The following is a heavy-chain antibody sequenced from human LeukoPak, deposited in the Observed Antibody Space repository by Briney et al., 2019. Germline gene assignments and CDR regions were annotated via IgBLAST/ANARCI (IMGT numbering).Heavy chain of an antibody. V-gene: IGHV4-30-4*01. CDR1: GGSISSGDYY. CDR2: IYYSGST. Sequence: SQTLSLTCTVSGGSISSGDYYWSWIRQPPGKGLEWIGYIYYSGSTYYNPSLKSRVTISVDTSKNQFSLKLSSVTAADTAVYYCARERGVPAAIWVSWFYPWGQGTLVTVSS. D-gene: IGHD2-2*01. CDR3: ARERGVPAAIWVSWFYP. J-gene: IGHJ5*02.